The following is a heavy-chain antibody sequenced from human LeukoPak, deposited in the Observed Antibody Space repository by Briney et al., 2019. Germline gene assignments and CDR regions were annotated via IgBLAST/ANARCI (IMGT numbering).Heavy chain of an antibody. Sequence: GGSLRLSCAASGFTFSTYDMNWVRQAPGKGLEWVSYISSSSRTISYADSVKGRFTISRDNAKNSLYLQMNSLRAEDTAVYYCLRSGGYWGQGTPVTVSS. CDR2: ISSSSRTI. V-gene: IGHV3-48*01. D-gene: IGHD1-26*01. J-gene: IGHJ4*02. CDR1: GFTFSTYD. CDR3: LRSGGY.